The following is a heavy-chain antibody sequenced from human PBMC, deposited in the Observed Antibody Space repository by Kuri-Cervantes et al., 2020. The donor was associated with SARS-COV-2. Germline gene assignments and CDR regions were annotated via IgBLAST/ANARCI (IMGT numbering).Heavy chain of an antibody. CDR1: GFTFSSYS. D-gene: IGHD1-26*01. V-gene: IGHV3-20*04. J-gene: IGHJ4*02. CDR3: ARAGTSGSYLGY. CDR2: INWNGVRT. Sequence: GESLKISCAASGFTFSSYSMNWVRQAPGKGLEWVSGINWNGVRTGYTDSVKGRFTISRDNAKNSLYLQMNSLRAEDTAFYYCARAGTSGSYLGYWGQGTLVTVSS.